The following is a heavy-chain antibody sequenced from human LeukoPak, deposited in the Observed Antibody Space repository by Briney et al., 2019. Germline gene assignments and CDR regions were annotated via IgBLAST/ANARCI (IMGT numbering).Heavy chain of an antibody. D-gene: IGHD2-2*01. Sequence: PGGSLRLSCAASGFTVSSNYMSWVRQAPGKGLEWVSVIYDCGSTYYADSVKGRFTISRDNSKNTLYLQMNSLRAEDTAVYYCARDVPVAIVPIGRYYYYYMDVWGKGTTVTISS. CDR2: IYDCGST. J-gene: IGHJ6*03. CDR1: GFTVSSNY. CDR3: ARDVPVAIVPIGRYYYYYMDV. V-gene: IGHV3-66*01.